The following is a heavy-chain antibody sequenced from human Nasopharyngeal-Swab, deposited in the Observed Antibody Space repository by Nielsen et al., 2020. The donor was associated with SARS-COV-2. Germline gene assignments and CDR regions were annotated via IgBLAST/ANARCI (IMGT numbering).Heavy chain of an antibody. J-gene: IGHJ6*02. Sequence: GGSLRLSCAASGFRFNVYSMNWVRQPPGKGLEGVSFISTSSTPIYYADSAKGRFTISRDNAKNSLYLQMNSLRGEDTAVYYCVIAGAGNNGMDVWGQGATVTVSS. D-gene: IGHD6-19*01. CDR1: GFRFNVYS. CDR2: ISTSSTPI. V-gene: IGHV3-48*01. CDR3: VIAGAGNNGMDV.